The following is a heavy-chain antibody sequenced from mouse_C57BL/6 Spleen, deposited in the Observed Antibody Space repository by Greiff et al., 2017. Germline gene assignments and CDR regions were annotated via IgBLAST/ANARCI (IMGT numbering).Heavy chain of an antibody. D-gene: IGHD1-1*01. J-gene: IGHJ2*01. CDR1: GYSFTGYF. CDR2: INPYNGDT. CDR3: ARYELNYGYFDY. Sequence: EVQLQESGPALVKPGDSVKISCKASGYSFTGYFMNWVMQSHGKSLEWIGRINPYNGDTFYNQKFKGKATLTVDKSSSTAHMELRSLTSYDSEVYYCARYELNYGYFDYWGQGTTLTVSS. V-gene: IGHV1-20*01.